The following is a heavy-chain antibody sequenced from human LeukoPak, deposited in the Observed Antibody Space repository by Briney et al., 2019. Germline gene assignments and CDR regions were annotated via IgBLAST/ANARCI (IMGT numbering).Heavy chain of an antibody. CDR2: IWYDGSNK. Sequence: GRSLRLSCAASGFTFSSYGMHWVRQAPGKGLEWVAVIWYDGSNKYYADSVKGQFTISRDNSKNTLYLQMNSLRAEDTAVYYCAKEQQWPTTHFDYWGQGTLVTVSS. V-gene: IGHV3-33*06. D-gene: IGHD6-19*01. CDR3: AKEQQWPTTHFDY. J-gene: IGHJ4*02. CDR1: GFTFSSYG.